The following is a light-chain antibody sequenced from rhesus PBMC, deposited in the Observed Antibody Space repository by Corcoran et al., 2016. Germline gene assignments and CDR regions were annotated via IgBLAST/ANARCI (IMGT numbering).Light chain of an antibody. CDR3: LQYSNSPFT. CDR2: MTS. V-gene: IGKV1-22*01. J-gene: IGKJ3*01. CDR1: QTISSW. Sequence: DIQMTQSPSSLSASVGDTVTITCRASQTISSWLDWYQQKPGKAPKRLIFMTSNLQSGVPSRFSGSGSGTDFTLTITSLQPEDIATYYCLQYSNSPFTFGPGTKLDI.